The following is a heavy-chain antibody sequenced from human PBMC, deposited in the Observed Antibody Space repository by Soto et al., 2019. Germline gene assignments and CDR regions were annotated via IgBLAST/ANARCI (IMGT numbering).Heavy chain of an antibody. D-gene: IGHD6-19*01. CDR1: GFTFSSYG. CDR2: IWYDGSNK. V-gene: IGHV3-33*01. J-gene: IGHJ4*02. CDR3: AGDITSQSLAD. Sequence: QVQLVESGGGVVQPGRSLRLSCAASGFTFSSYGMHWVRQAPGKGLEWVAVIWYDGSNKYYADSVKGRFTISRDNSKNTLYLQMNSLRAEDTAVYYCAGDITSQSLADWGQGTLVTVSS.